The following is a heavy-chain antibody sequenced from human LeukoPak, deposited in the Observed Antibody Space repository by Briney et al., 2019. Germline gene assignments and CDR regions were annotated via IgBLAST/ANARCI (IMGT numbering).Heavy chain of an antibody. V-gene: IGHV3-21*01. J-gene: IGHJ4*02. D-gene: IGHD2-2*01. CDR1: GFTFSSYS. CDR3: ARASTVSVGYCSSDSCQADY. Sequence: GGSLRLSCAASGFTFSSYSMNWVRQAPGKGLEWVSSISGSSYYIYYADSVKGRFTISRDNAKNSLYLQMNSLRAEDTAVYYCARASTVSVGYCSSDSCQADYWGQGTLVTVSS. CDR2: ISGSSYYI.